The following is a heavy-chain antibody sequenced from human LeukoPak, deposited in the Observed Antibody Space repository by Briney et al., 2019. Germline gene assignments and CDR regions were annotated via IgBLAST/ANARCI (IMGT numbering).Heavy chain of an antibody. CDR2: ISSTSTYI. CDR3: ARDRGGTSFVDY. J-gene: IGHJ4*02. Sequence: FSXXRXXWVRQAPGKGLEWVSSISSTSTYIYYADPLKDRFTISRDNAKNSLFLQINGLGAEDTAVYYCARDRGGTSFVDYWGRGTLVTVSS. D-gene: IGHD1-1*01. V-gene: IGHV3-21*01. CDR1: FSXXR.